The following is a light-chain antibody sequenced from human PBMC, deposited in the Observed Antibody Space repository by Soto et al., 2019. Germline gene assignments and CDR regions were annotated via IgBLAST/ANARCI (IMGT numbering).Light chain of an antibody. V-gene: IGKV4-1*01. Sequence: DIVMTQSPDSQAVSLGERATINCKSSQSVLYTSNNKNYLAWYRXRQGQPPKXXLYWASTRASGVPDRFSVSVSGTDLTITISSLQAEDGEVYDCQQYDTTPITFGQGTRLEIK. CDR2: WAS. CDR1: QSVLYTSNNKNY. J-gene: IGKJ5*01. CDR3: QQYDTTPIT.